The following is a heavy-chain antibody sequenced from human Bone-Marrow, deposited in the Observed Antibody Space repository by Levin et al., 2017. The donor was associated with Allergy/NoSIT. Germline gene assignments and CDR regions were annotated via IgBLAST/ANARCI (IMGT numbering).Heavy chain of an antibody. Sequence: SQTLSLTCAVSGGAFSGYFWTWIRQSPGKGLEWIGEINHSGTTTYNPSLKSRVTLSVDTSNNQFSLKLTSVTAADTAVYYCASRFCSSTSCDFDYWGQGTLVTVSP. V-gene: IGHV4-34*01. D-gene: IGHD2-2*01. J-gene: IGHJ4*02. CDR2: INHSGTT. CDR3: ASRFCSSTSCDFDY. CDR1: GGAFSGYF.